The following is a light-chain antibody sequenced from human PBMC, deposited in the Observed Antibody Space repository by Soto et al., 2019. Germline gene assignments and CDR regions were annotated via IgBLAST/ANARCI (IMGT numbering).Light chain of an antibody. CDR1: SSDVGSYNH. J-gene: IGLJ1*01. V-gene: IGLV2-23*03. CDR3: CSFAGSSKFHYYV. CDR2: DGS. Sequence: QSALIQPASVSGSPGQSITISCTGTSSDVGSYNHVSWYQQHPGKAPKLMIYDGSKQPSGVSNRLSGSKSGNTASLTISGLRAAGGADYCCCSFAGSSKFHYYVFGTGTKLTVL.